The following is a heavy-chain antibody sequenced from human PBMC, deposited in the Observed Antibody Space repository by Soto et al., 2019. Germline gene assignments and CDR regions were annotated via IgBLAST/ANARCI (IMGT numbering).Heavy chain of an antibody. D-gene: IGHD3-10*01. J-gene: IGHJ4*02. CDR1: GFTFSNYG. V-gene: IGHV3-33*01. Sequence: QVQLVESGGGVVQPERSLRLSCAASGFTFSNYGMHWVRQAPGKGLEWVAVVWHDGKTKYYADSVEGRFTISRDNSRNTRVLQMNSLRAEDTAVYHCARDRGSDDPIDYWGQGTLVTVSS. CDR2: VWHDGKTK. CDR3: ARDRGSDDPIDY.